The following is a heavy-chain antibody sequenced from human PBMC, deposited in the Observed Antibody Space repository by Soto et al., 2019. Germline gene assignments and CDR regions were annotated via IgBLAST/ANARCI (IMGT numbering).Heavy chain of an antibody. J-gene: IGHJ6*02. Sequence: SVKVSCKASGGTFSSYAISWVRQAPGQGLEWMGGIIPIFGTANYAQKFQGRVTITADESTSTAYMELSSLRSEDTAVYYCARDILSHSGDLRSYGMDVWGQGTTVTVSS. CDR2: IIPIFGTA. CDR3: ARDILSHSGDLRSYGMDV. D-gene: IGHD3-9*01. CDR1: GGTFSSYA. V-gene: IGHV1-69*13.